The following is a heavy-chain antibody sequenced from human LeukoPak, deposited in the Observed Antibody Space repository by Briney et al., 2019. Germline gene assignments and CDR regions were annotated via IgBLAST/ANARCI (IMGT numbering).Heavy chain of an antibody. CDR1: GGTFSSNT. CDR2: IIPILSIA. J-gene: IGHJ6*02. CDR3: ARGIAGAGTPSWYYGMDV. D-gene: IGHD6-19*01. Sequence: GSSVKLSCKASGGTFSSNTISWVRQAPGQGLEWMGRIIPILSIANYEQKFQGRVTITANKSTSTAYMELSSLRSEDTAVYYCARGIAGAGTPSWYYGMDVWGQGTTVTVSS. V-gene: IGHV1-69*02.